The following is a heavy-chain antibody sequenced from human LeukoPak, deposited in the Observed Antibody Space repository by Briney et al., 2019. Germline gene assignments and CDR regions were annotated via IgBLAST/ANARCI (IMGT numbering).Heavy chain of an antibody. J-gene: IGHJ6*02. CDR2: ISSSSSTI. D-gene: IGHD5-12*01. CDR3: AKYRTSPPYGLDV. Sequence: PGGSLRLSCAASGFTFSSYSMNWVRQAPGKGLEWVSHISSSSSTIYYADSVKGRFTISRDNSKNTLYLQMNRLRVEDTATYYCAKYRTSPPYGLDVWGQGTTVTVSS. V-gene: IGHV3-48*01. CDR1: GFTFSSYS.